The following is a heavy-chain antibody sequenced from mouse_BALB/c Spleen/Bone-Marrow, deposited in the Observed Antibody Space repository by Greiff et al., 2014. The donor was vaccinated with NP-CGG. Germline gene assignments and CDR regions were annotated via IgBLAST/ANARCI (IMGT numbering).Heavy chain of an antibody. CDR3: NGGYYEAWFAY. D-gene: IGHD2-3*01. CDR2: IDPENGDT. V-gene: IGHV14-4*02. J-gene: IGHJ3*01. CDR1: GFNIKDYY. Sequence: EVMMVESGAELVRSGASVKLSCTASGFNIKDYYMHWVKQRPEQGLEWIGWIDPENGDTVYAPKFQGKATMTADTSSNTAYLQLSSLTSEDTAVYYCNGGYYEAWFAYWGQGTLVTVSA.